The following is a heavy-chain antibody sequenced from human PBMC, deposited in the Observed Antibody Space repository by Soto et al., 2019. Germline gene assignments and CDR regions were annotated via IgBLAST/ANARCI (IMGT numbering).Heavy chain of an antibody. V-gene: IGHV3-9*01. J-gene: IGHJ3*02. CDR1: GFTFDDYA. CDR2: ISWNSGSI. CDR3: AKAKTIAVAGPDDAFDI. Sequence: GGSLRLSCAASGFTFDDYAMHWVRQAPGKGLEWVSGISWNSGSIGYADSVKGRFTISRDNAKNSLYLQMNSLRAEDTALYYCAKAKTIAVAGPDDAFDIWGQGTMVTVSS. D-gene: IGHD6-19*01.